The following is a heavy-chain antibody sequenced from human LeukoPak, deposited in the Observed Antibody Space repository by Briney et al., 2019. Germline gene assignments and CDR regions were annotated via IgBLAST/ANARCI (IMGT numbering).Heavy chain of an antibody. D-gene: IGHD3-3*01. J-gene: IGHJ4*02. CDR3: ARGSGTNFWSGYYTGFDY. CDR2: ISSSGSTI. Sequence: PGGSLRLSCAASGFTFSDYYMSWIRQAPGKGLEWVSYISSSGSTIYYADSVKGRFTISRVNAKNSLYLQMNSLRAEDTAVYYCARGSGTNFWSGYYTGFDYWGQGTLVTVSS. V-gene: IGHV3-11*04. CDR1: GFTFSDYY.